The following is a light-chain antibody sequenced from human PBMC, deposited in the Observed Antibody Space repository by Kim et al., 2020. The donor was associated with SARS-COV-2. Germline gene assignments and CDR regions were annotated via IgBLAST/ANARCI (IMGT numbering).Light chain of an antibody. J-gene: IGLJ3*02. Sequence: QSVLTQPPSVSGAPGQRVTISCTGSRSNIGAGYDVHWYQQPPGTAPKVVIYGNNNRPSGVPDRFSGSKSGTSASLAITGLQAEDEADYYCQSYDSSLSAWVFGGGTQLTVL. V-gene: IGLV1-40*01. CDR2: GNN. CDR3: QSYDSSLSAWV. CDR1: RSNIGAGYD.